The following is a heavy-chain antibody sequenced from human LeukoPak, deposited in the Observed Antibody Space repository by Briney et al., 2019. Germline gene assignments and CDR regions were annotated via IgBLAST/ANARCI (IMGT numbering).Heavy chain of an antibody. J-gene: IGHJ4*02. CDR3: AWEAPRGVVVN. D-gene: IGHD3-22*01. CDR1: GGSISSSSYY. V-gene: IGHV4-39*01. CDR2: IYYSGST. Sequence: TTSETLSLTCTVSGGSISSSSYYWGWIRQPPGKGLEWIGSIYYSGSTYYNPSLKSRVTISVDTSKNQFSLKLSSVTAADTAVYYCAWEAPRGVVVNWGQGTLVTVSS.